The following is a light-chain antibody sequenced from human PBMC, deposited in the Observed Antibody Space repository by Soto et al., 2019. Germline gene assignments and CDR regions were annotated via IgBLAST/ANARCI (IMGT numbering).Light chain of an antibody. Sequence: AIQITQSPSSLSPSVGDAVAITCRSSQGIRNDLGWYQQKPGKAPNLLIYAASSLQSGVPSRFSGSGSGTDFTLTISSLQPEDFATYYCLQDYNYPRTFGQGTKVDIK. CDR2: AAS. J-gene: IGKJ1*01. CDR3: LQDYNYPRT. V-gene: IGKV1-6*01. CDR1: QGIRND.